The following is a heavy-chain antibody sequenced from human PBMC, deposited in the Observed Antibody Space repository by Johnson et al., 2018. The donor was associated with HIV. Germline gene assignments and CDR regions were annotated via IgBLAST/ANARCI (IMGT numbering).Heavy chain of an antibody. D-gene: IGHD3-10*01. V-gene: IGHV3-30*02. Sequence: QVQLVESGGGVVQHGGSLTLSCAASGFTFSNYGMHWVRQAPGKGLEWVAFIRYDGSNKYYADSVKGRFTISRDNAKNSLYLQMNSLRAEDTALYYCARESPGLGVNGFDIWGQGTMVTVSS. CDR3: ARESPGLGVNGFDI. J-gene: IGHJ3*02. CDR2: IRYDGSNK. CDR1: GFTFSNYG.